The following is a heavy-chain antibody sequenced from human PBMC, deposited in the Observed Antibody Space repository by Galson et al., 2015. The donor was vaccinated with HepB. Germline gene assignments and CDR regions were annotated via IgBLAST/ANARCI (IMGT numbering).Heavy chain of an antibody. V-gene: IGHV3-64*01. CDR1: GFTFSDYA. CDR3: ARTRGIAAAGVGLDR. D-gene: IGHD6-13*01. J-gene: IGHJ4*02. Sequence: SLRLSCAASGFTFSDYAMYWVRQAPGKGLEFVSGISSNGGSTYYANSLKGRFTISRDNSRNTLYLQMGSLRAEDMAVYCCARTRGIAAAGVGLDRWGQGTLVTVSS. CDR2: ISSNGGST.